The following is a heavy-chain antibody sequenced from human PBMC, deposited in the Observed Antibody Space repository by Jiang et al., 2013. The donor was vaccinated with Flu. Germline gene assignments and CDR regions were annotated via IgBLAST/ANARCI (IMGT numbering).Heavy chain of an antibody. D-gene: IGHD2-2*02. Sequence: FSFKSLCHAIGSARLQGRGWSGWLAISSDASIKFYADSLKGRFTVSRDNSMNNLYLEMRILRIDDTAVYYCASKDCSYGFCYMDYWGQGTLVTVSS. CDR2: ISSDASIK. J-gene: IGHJ4*02. CDR1: FSFKSLC. CDR3: ASKDCSYGFCYMDY. V-gene: IGHV3-30*04.